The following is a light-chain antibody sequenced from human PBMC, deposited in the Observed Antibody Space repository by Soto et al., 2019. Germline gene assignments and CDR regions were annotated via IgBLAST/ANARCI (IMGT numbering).Light chain of an antibody. V-gene: IGKV3D-15*01. CDR1: QTVSSN. Sequence: EIMMTQSPATLSVSPGESATLSCRASQTVSSNLAWYQQKPGQAPRLLIYGASTRATGIPARFSGSGSETEFTLTISSLQSEDFAVYYCHQYHKWPPLTFGQGTRLEI. CDR2: GAS. J-gene: IGKJ5*01. CDR3: HQYHKWPPLT.